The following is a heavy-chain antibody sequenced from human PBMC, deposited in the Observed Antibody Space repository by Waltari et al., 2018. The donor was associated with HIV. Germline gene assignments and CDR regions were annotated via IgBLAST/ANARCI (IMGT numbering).Heavy chain of an antibody. CDR3: ARESGSGYLADYFDC. CDR1: GFTVSTSY. CDR2: IHSAGSM. V-gene: IGHV3-66*01. D-gene: IGHD3-22*01. Sequence: GFTVSTSYMSWVRQAPGAGLEWVSVIHSAGSMYYADSVKGRFTISRDNSKNAVYLQMNSLRVEDTAVYYCARESGSGYLADYFDCWGQGTLVTVSS. J-gene: IGHJ4*02.